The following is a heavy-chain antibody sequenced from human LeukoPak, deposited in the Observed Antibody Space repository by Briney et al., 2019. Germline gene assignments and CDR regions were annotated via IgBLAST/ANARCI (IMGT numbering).Heavy chain of an antibody. D-gene: IGHD2-8*02. CDR1: AFTFSSYW. Sequence: GGSLRLSCTASAFTFSSYWMHWVRQAPGKGLVWVSHINSGGSSTSYADSVKGRFTISRDNAKNTLYLQMNSLRAEDTAVYYCAKSTVAFDIWGQGTMVTVSS. CDR3: AKSTVAFDI. CDR2: INSGGSST. J-gene: IGHJ3*02. V-gene: IGHV3-74*01.